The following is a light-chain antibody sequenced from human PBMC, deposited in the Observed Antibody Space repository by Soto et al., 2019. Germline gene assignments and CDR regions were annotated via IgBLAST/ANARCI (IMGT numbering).Light chain of an antibody. CDR3: CSHAGSSTFYV. V-gene: IGLV2-23*02. CDR1: SSDVGSYNL. J-gene: IGLJ1*01. CDR2: EVS. Sequence: ALTQPASVSGSPGQSITISCTGTSSDVGSYNLVSWYQQHPGKAPKLMIYEVSKRPSGVSNRFSGSKSGNTASLTISGLQAEDEADYYCCSHAGSSTFYVFGTGTKLTVL.